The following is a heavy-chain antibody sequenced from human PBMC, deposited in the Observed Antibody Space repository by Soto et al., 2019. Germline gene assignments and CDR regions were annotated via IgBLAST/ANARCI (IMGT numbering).Heavy chain of an antibody. D-gene: IGHD2-15*01. CDR3: AREVRVAAIDY. J-gene: IGHJ4*02. Sequence: QLQLVQSGAEVKKPGSSVKVSCKASGGTFSSYTISWVRQAPGQGLEWMGRIIPILGIANYAQKFQGRVTITADKSTSTAYMELSSLRSEDTAVYYCAREVRVAAIDYWGQGTLVTVSS. CDR2: IIPILGIA. V-gene: IGHV1-69*08. CDR1: GGTFSSYT.